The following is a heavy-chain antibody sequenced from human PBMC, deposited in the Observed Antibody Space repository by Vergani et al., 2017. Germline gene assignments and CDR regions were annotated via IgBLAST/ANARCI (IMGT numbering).Heavy chain of an antibody. V-gene: IGHV3-21*01. CDR2: ISSSSSYI. Sequence: EVQLVESGGGLVQPGGSLRLSCAASGFTFSSYSMNWVRQAPGKGLEWVSSISSSSSYIFYADSVRGRFTISRDNAKNSLYLQMNSLRAEDTAVYYCASGGSLGYWGQGTLVTVSS. CDR1: GFTFSSYS. CDR3: ASGGSLGY. D-gene: IGHD2-15*01. J-gene: IGHJ4*02.